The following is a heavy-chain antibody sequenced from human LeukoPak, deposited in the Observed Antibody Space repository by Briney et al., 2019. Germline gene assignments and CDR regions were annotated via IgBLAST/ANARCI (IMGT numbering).Heavy chain of an antibody. J-gene: IGHJ5*02. CDR3: ARGGAPIRFDP. CDR1: GGSISSGGYY. V-gene: IGHV4-31*03. CDR2: IYYSGST. D-gene: IGHD1-26*01. Sequence: SETLSLTCTVSGGSISSGGYYWSWIRQHPGKGLEWIGYIYYSGSTYYNPSLKSRVTISVDTSKNQFSLKLSSVTAADTAVYYRARGGAPIRFDPWGHGTLVTVSS.